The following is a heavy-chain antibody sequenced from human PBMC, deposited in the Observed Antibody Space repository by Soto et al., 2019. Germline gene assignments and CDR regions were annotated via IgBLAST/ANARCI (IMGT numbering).Heavy chain of an antibody. V-gene: IGHV4-4*02. Sequence: PSETLSLTCAVSSGSLDNVYWWSWVRQSPGKGLEWIGETSHDGVTNYNPSLEGRVTISIDKSKNQFSLKLSSVTAADTAVYYCARRYGSAIDYWGQGTLVTVSS. CDR3: ARRYGSAIDY. CDR1: SGSLDNVYW. D-gene: IGHD1-26*01. J-gene: IGHJ4*02. CDR2: TSHDGVT.